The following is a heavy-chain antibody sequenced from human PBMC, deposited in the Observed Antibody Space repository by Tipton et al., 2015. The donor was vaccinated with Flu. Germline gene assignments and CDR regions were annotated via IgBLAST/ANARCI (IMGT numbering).Heavy chain of an antibody. J-gene: IGHJ5*01. Sequence: TLSLTCTVSGGSITSGDYYWSWIRQHPGMGLEWIGYIFYGGDTYYNPSLKSRVTISVGTSKKQFSLKMSSVTTADTAVYYCARDFHPTSNWFDSWGQGTLVTVSS. CDR3: ARDFHPTSNWFDS. CDR1: GGSITSGDYY. CDR2: IFYGGDT. V-gene: IGHV4-31*03.